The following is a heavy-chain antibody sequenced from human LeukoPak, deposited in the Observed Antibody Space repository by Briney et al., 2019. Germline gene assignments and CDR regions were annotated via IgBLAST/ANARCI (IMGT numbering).Heavy chain of an antibody. V-gene: IGHV1-69*04. Sequence: ASVKVSCKASGGTFSSYAISWVRQAPGQGLEWMGRIIPILGIANYAQKFQGRVTITADKSTSTAYMELSNLRSEDTAVYYCAFFEYQLPVDYYYYYGMDVWGQGTTVTVSS. CDR3: AFFEYQLPVDYYYYYGMDV. D-gene: IGHD2-2*01. J-gene: IGHJ6*02. CDR2: IIPILGIA. CDR1: GGTFSSYA.